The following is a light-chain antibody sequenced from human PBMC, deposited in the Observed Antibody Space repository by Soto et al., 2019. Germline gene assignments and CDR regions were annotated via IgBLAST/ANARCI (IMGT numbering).Light chain of an antibody. Sequence: QYVLTQPPSTSGTPGQRVTISCSGSRSNIGRSTVNWYQQLPGTAPKVLVYSTNQRPSGVPDRFSGSKSGTSASLAISGLQSEDEADYYCAAWDDTLSVWVFGGGTKLTVL. J-gene: IGLJ3*02. CDR3: AAWDDTLSVWV. CDR1: RSNIGRST. CDR2: STN. V-gene: IGLV1-44*01.